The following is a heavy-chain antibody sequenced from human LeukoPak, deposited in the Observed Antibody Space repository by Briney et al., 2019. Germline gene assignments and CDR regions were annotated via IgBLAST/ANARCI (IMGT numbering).Heavy chain of an antibody. V-gene: IGHV5-51*01. Sequence: LEXMXIIYPGDSDTRYSPSFQGQVTISADKSISTAYLQWSSLKASDTAMYYCATQSRDGYNEYYFDYWGQGTLVTVSS. D-gene: IGHD5-24*01. J-gene: IGHJ4*02. CDR2: IYPGDSDT. CDR3: ATQSRDGYNEYYFDY.